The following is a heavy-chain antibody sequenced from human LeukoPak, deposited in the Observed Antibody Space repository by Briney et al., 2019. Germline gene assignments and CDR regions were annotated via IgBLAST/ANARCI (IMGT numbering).Heavy chain of an antibody. J-gene: IGHJ5*02. CDR1: GGSISSTPYF. Sequence: PSETLSLTCTVSGGSISSTPYFWGWIRQPPGKGLEWIGSIFYSGGAYYNPSLKSRVTISVGTSKNQFSLNLSAVTAADTAVYFCARGSYYYDSSGSNWFDPWGQGTLVTVSS. D-gene: IGHD3-22*01. V-gene: IGHV4-39*01. CDR3: ARGSYYYDSSGSNWFDP. CDR2: IFYSGGA.